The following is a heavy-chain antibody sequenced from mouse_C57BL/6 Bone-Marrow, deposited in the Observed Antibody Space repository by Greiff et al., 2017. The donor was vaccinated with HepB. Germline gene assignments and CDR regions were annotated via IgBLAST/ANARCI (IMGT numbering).Heavy chain of an antibody. Sequence: VQLQHPGAELVKPGASVKLSCKASGYTFTSYWMHWVKQRPGQGLEWIGMIHPNSGSTNYNEKFKSKATLTVDKSSSTVYMQLTSLTSEDSAVYYWAIWLCYWGQGTLVTVSA. CDR2: IHPNSGST. D-gene: IGHD3-3*01. CDR1: GYTFTSYW. V-gene: IGHV1-64*01. J-gene: IGHJ3*01. CDR3: AIWLCY.